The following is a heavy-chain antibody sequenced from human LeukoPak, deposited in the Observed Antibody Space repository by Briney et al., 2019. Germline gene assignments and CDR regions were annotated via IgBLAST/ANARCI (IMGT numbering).Heavy chain of an antibody. CDR2: INHSGST. V-gene: IGHV4-34*01. CDR3: ARGQKRWLQSGPFDP. Sequence: SETLSLACAVYGGSFSGYYWSWLRQPPGKGLEWIGEINHSGSTNYNPSLKSRVTISVDTSKNQFSLKLSSVTAADTAAYYCARGQKRWLQSGPFDPWGQGTLVTVSS. CDR1: GGSFSGYY. J-gene: IGHJ5*02. D-gene: IGHD5-24*01.